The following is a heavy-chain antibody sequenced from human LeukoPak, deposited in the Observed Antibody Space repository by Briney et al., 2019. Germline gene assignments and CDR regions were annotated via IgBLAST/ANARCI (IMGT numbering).Heavy chain of an antibody. CDR3: ARLNDSSGYYHDAFDI. J-gene: IGHJ3*02. CDR2: IKQDGSEK. D-gene: IGHD3-22*01. V-gene: IGHV3-7*01. CDR1: GFTFSSYW. Sequence: PGGSLRLSCAASGFTFSSYWMSWVRQAPGKGLEWVANIKQDGSEKYYVDSVKGRFTISRDNAKNSVYLQMNSLRAEDTAVYYCARLNDSSGYYHDAFDIWGQGTMVTVSS.